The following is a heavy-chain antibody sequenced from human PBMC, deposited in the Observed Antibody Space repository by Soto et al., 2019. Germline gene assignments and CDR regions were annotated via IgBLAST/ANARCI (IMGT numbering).Heavy chain of an antibody. CDR3: ARQMEGSRGLRWIYYFAY. J-gene: IGHJ4*02. V-gene: IGHV5-51*01. CDR2: IYPGDSDT. Sequence: GESLKISCKGSGYSFTSYWIGWVRQMPGKGLEWMGIIYPGDSDTRYSPSFQGQVTISADKSISTAYLQWSSLKASDTAMYYCARQMEGSRGLRWIYYFAYGGQGPLVTVSS. D-gene: IGHD6-19*01. CDR1: GYSFTSYW.